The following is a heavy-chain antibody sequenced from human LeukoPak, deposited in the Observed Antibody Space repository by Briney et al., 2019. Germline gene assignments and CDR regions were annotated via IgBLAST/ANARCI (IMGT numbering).Heavy chain of an antibody. Sequence: GGSLRLSCAASGFTFSSYAMSWVRQAPGKGLEWLSAISGSGGSTYYADSVKGRSTISRDNSKNTLYLQMNSLRAEDTAVYYCAKEEEYYYDSSGYPSDYWGQGTLVTVSS. CDR2: ISGSGGST. J-gene: IGHJ4*02. D-gene: IGHD3-22*01. V-gene: IGHV3-23*01. CDR1: GFTFSSYA. CDR3: AKEEEYYYDSSGYPSDY.